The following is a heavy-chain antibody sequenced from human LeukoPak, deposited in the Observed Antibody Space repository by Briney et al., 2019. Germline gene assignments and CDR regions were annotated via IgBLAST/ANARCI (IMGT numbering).Heavy chain of an antibody. CDR3: ARRVTTRLPFRY. Sequence: SETLSLTCAVYGGSFSGYYWSWIRQPPGKGLEWIGEINHSGSTNYNPSLKSRVTISVDTSKNHFSLKLSSVTAADTAVYFCARRVTTRLPFRYWGQGTLVTVSS. V-gene: IGHV4-34*01. CDR2: INHSGST. D-gene: IGHD4-17*01. CDR1: GGSFSGYY. J-gene: IGHJ4*02.